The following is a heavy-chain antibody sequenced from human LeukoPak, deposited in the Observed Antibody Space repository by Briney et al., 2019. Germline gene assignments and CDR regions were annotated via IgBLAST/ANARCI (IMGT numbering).Heavy chain of an antibody. J-gene: IGHJ3*02. Sequence: SETLSLTCTVSGGSISGPYWSWIRQPPGKGLEWIGYIYYSGSTNYNPSLKSRVTISVDTSKNQFSLKLSSVTAADTAVYSCARWNSGFGLEAFDIWGQGTMVTVSS. D-gene: IGHD3-10*01. V-gene: IGHV4-59*11. CDR3: ARWNSGFGLEAFDI. CDR2: IYYSGST. CDR1: GGSISGPY.